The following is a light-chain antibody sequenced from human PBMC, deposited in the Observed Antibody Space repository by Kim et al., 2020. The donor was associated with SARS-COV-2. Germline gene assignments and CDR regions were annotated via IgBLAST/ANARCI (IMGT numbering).Light chain of an antibody. CDR3: QSYDSSNPRWV. CDR1: RGSIASNY. V-gene: IGLV6-57*01. Sequence: TVSIYCTRSRGSIASNYVQWYQPRPCSSPTTVIYDDTQRPSGVPDGFSGSIDISSNSASLTISGLKTEDEADYYFQSYDSSNPRWVFGEGTQLTVL. J-gene: IGLJ3*02. CDR2: DDT.